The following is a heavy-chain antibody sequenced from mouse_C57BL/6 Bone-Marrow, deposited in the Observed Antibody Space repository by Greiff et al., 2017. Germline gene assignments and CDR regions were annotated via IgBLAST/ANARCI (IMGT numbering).Heavy chain of an antibody. D-gene: IGHD2-4*01. J-gene: IGHJ4*01. CDR2: ISSGGSYT. V-gene: IGHV5-6*01. Sequence: EVQVVESGGDLVKPGGSLKLSCAASGFTFSSYGMSWVRQTPDKRLEWVANISSGGSYTYYPDSVKGRFTISRDNAKNTLYLQLSSLKSEDTAMYYCARHSPYDYDYAMDYWGQGTSVTVSS. CDR1: GFTFSSYG. CDR3: ARHSPYDYDYAMDY.